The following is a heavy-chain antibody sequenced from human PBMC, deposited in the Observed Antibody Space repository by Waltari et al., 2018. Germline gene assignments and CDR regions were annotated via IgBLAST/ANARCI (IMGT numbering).Heavy chain of an antibody. CDR1: GFTFDDYA. CDR3: AKDRSDGSSGWYGELGFDY. V-gene: IGHV3-9*01. Sequence: EVQLVESGGGLVQPGRSLRLSCAASGFTFDDYAMHWVRQAPGKGLEWVSGISWNSGSIGYEDSVKGRFTISRDNAKNSLYLQMNSLRAEDTALYYCAKDRSDGSSGWYGELGFDYWGQGTLVTVSS. J-gene: IGHJ4*02. CDR2: ISWNSGSI. D-gene: IGHD6-19*01.